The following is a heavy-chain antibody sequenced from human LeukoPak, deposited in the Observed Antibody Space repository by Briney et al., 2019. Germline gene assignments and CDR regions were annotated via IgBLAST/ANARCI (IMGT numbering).Heavy chain of an antibody. CDR3: ARGASTRRRNNWFDP. CDR2: IIPIFGTA. J-gene: IGHJ5*02. Sequence: ASVNVSCKASGGTFSSYAISWVRQAPGQGLEWMGGIIPIFGTANYAQKFQGRVTITTDESTSTAYMELSSLRSEDTAVYYCARGASTRRRNNWFDPWGQGTLVTVSS. CDR1: GGTFSSYA. D-gene: IGHD1-26*01. V-gene: IGHV1-69*05.